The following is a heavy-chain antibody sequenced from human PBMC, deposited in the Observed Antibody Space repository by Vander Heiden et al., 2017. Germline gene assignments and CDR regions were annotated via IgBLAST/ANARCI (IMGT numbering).Heavy chain of an antibody. J-gene: IGHJ3*02. CDR1: GFPFSSYS. CDR3: AKSVRVAVAGAFDI. V-gene: IGHV3-23*01. D-gene: IGHD6-19*01. Sequence: EVQLLESGGGLVQPGGSLSLSCAASGFPFSSYSISWVRQAPGKGLEWVSAISGSGGSTYYADSVKGRFTISRDNSKNTLYLQMNSLRAEDTAVYYCAKSVRVAVAGAFDIWGQGTMVTVSS. CDR2: ISGSGGST.